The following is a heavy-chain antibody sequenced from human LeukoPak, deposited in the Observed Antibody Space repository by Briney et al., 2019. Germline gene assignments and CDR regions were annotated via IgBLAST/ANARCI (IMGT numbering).Heavy chain of an antibody. J-gene: IGHJ6*03. CDR1: GGSFSGYY. V-gene: IGHV4-34*01. Sequence: SETLSLTCAVYGGSFSGYYWSWIRQPPGKGLEWIGEINHSGSTNYNPSLKSRVTISVDTSKNQFSLKLSSVTAADTAVYYCARAANVLRFLEWLSPYYYYMDVWGKGTTVTVSS. D-gene: IGHD3-3*01. CDR2: INHSGST. CDR3: ARAANVLRFLEWLSPYYYYMDV.